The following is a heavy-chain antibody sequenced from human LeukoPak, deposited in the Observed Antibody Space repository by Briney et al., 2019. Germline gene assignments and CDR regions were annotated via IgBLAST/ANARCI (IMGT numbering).Heavy chain of an antibody. J-gene: IGHJ6*03. D-gene: IGHD3-10*01. V-gene: IGHV3-74*01. CDR1: GFTFSSYW. CDR3: ARGVFSDYYGSGSYGIYYYYYMDV. CDR2: INSDGSST. Sequence: PGGSLRLSCPASGFTFSSYWMHWVRQAPGKGLVWVSRINSDGSSTSYADSVKGRFTISRDNAKNTLYLQMNSLRAEDTAVYYCARGVFSDYYGSGSYGIYYYYYMDVWGKGTTVTVSS.